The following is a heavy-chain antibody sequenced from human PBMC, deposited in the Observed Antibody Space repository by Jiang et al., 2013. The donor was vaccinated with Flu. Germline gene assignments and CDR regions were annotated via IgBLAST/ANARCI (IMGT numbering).Heavy chain of an antibody. CDR3: ARGGELDF. D-gene: IGHD1-26*01. CDR1: GYSFTSYT. CDR2: INTYTGNP. Sequence: QSGSELKKPGASVKVSCKASGYSFTSYTMNWVRQAPGQGLEWMGWINTYTGNPTYAQGFTGRFVFSVDTSITTAYLQINSLKTDDTGVYYCARGGELDFWGQGTLVTVSS. J-gene: IGHJ4*02. V-gene: IGHV7-4-1*02.